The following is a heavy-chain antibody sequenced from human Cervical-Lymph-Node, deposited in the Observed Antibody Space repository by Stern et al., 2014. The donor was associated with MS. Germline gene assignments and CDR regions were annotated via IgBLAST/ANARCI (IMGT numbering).Heavy chain of an antibody. J-gene: IGHJ4*02. CDR2: IWYDGSNK. CDR1: GFTFSSYG. V-gene: IGHV3-33*01. D-gene: IGHD6-19*01. CDR3: ARPSSIAVAGTGFDY. Sequence: VQLEESGGGVVQPGRSLRLSCAASGFTFSSYGMHWVRQAPGKGLEWVAVIWYDGSNKYYADSVKGRFTISRDNSKNTLYLQMNSLRAEDTAVYYCARPSSIAVAGTGFDYWGQGTLVTVSS.